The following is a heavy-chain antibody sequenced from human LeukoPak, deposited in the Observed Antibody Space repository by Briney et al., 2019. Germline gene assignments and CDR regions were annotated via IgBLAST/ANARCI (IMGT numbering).Heavy chain of an antibody. V-gene: IGHV1-46*01. D-gene: IGHD3-10*01. Sequence: ASVKVSCKASGYTFTSYYMHWVRQAPGQELEWMGIINPSGGSTSYAQKFQGRVTMTRDTSTSTVYMELSSLRSEDTAVYYCARDSKITMVRGAGSDYWGQGTLVTVSS. CDR1: GYTFTSYY. CDR2: INPSGGST. CDR3: ARDSKITMVRGAGSDY. J-gene: IGHJ4*02.